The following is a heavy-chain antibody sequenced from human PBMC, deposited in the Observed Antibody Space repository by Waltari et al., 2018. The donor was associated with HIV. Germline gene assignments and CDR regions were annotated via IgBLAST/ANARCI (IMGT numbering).Heavy chain of an antibody. CDR1: GGSLSSSSYY. CDR3: ARQAVHASDWFDP. V-gene: IGHV4-39*01. J-gene: IGHJ5*02. CDR2: IYYSGST. Sequence: QLQLQESGPGLVKPSETLSLTCTVSGGSLSSSSYYWGWIRQPPGKGLAWIGRIYYSGSTYYNPSLKSRVTISVDTSKNQFSLKLSSVTAADTAVYYCARQAVHASDWFDPWGQGTLVTVSS.